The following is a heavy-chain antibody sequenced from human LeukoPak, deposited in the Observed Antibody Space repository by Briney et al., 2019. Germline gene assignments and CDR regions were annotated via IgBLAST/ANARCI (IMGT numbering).Heavy chain of an antibody. CDR1: GYTFTSYY. Sequence: ASVKVSCKASGYTFTSYYMHCVRQAPGQGLEWMGIINPSGGSTSYAQKFQGRVTMTRDTSTSTVYMELSSLRSEDTAVYYCARLEHSSGWLVDAFDIWGQGTMVTVSS. CDR3: ARLEHSSGWLVDAFDI. V-gene: IGHV1-46*01. D-gene: IGHD6-19*01. J-gene: IGHJ3*02. CDR2: INPSGGST.